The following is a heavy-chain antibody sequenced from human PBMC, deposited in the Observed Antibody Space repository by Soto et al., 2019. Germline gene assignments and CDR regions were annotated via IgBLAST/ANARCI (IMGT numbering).Heavy chain of an antibody. CDR1: GFTFSSYG. D-gene: IGHD3-22*01. CDR2: ISYDGSNK. J-gene: IGHJ4*02. Sequence: QVQLVESGGGVVQPGRSLRLSCAASGFTFSSYGMHWVRQAPGKGLEWVAVISYDGSNKYYADSVKGQFTISRDNSKNTLYLQMNSMRAEDTAVYYCAKAGSELVVSHWGQGTLVTVSS. V-gene: IGHV3-30*18. CDR3: AKAGSELVVSH.